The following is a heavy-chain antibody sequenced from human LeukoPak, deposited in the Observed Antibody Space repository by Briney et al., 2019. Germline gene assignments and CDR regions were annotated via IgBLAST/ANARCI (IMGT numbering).Heavy chain of an antibody. Sequence: VSVKVSCKASGYTFTGYYMHWVRQAPGQGLEWMGWISAYNGNTNYAQKLQGRVTMTTDTSTSTAYMELRSLRSDDTAVYYCARLAAVYYYYYYYMDVWGKGTTVTVSS. V-gene: IGHV1-18*04. CDR1: GYTFTGYY. CDR2: ISAYNGNT. D-gene: IGHD6-25*01. J-gene: IGHJ6*03. CDR3: ARLAAVYYYYYYYMDV.